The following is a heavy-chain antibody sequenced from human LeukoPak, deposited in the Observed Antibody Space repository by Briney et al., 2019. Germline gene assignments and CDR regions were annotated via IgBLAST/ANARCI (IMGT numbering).Heavy chain of an antibody. D-gene: IGHD6-19*01. CDR3: AKASGMAVTGIDY. CDR1: GFTFDDYA. J-gene: IGHJ4*02. V-gene: IGHV3-43D*03. Sequence: GGSLRLSCAVSGFTFDDYAMHWVRQAPGKGLEWVSLISWDGGSTYYADSVKGRFSVSRDNSKNGLYLQMNSLRAEDTAFYYCAKASGMAVTGIDYWGQGTLVTVSS. CDR2: ISWDGGST.